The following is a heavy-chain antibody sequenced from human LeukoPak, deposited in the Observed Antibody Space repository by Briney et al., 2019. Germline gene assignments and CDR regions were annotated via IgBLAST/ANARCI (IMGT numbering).Heavy chain of an antibody. V-gene: IGHV3-23*01. Sequence: GGSLRLSCAVSGFTYSSYAMSWVRQAPGKGLEGVSTISGSGDTYYVDSVKGRFTISRDNSKNPLYLQMNSLRAEDTAVYYCAKEGGYNYGYLDYWGQGSLVTVSS. J-gene: IGHJ4*02. D-gene: IGHD5-18*01. CDR3: AKEGGYNYGYLDY. CDR2: ISGSGDT. CDR1: GFTYSSYA.